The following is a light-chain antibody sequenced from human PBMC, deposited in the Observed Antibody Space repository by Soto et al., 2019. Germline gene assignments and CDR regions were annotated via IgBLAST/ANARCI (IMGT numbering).Light chain of an antibody. CDR2: DAS. CDR3: QQVNVYPST. CDR1: QGISSY. V-gene: IGKV1-9*01. Sequence: IQLTQSPASLSASVGDRVTITCRASQGISSYLGWYQQKPGKAPNLLIYDASTLHSGVPSRFSGGGSGTDFTLTISSLQPEDFATYYCQQVNVYPSTFGQGTRLEIK. J-gene: IGKJ5*01.